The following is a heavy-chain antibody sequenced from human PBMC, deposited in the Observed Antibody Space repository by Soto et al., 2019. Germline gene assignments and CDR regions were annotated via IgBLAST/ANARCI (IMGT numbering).Heavy chain of an antibody. CDR1: GGSISSSNW. CDR3: ARGRAGWSGGSCYFDY. CDR2: IYHSGST. J-gene: IGHJ4*02. V-gene: IGHV4-4*02. Sequence: SETLSLTCAVSGGSISSSNWWSWVRQPPGKGLEWIGEIYHSGSTNYNPSLKSRVTISVDKSKNQFSLKLSSVTAADTAVYYCARGRAGWSGGSCYFDYWGQGTLVTVSS. D-gene: IGHD2-15*01.